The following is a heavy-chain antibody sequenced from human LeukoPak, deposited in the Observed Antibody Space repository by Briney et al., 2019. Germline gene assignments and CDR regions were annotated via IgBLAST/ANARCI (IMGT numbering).Heavy chain of an antibody. CDR1: GFTFSSYA. D-gene: IGHD1-26*01. J-gene: IGHJ4*02. CDR2: ISGSGGGT. V-gene: IGHV3-23*01. CDR3: AKDPESGSYLNDFDY. Sequence: GGSLRLSCAASGFTFSSYAVSWVRQAPGKGLEWVSAISGSGGGTYYADSVKGRFTISRDNSKNTLYLQMNSLRAEDTAVYYCAKDPESGSYLNDFDYWGQGTLVTVSS.